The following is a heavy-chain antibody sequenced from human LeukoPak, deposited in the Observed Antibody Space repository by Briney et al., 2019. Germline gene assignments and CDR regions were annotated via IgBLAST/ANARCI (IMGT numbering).Heavy chain of an antibody. V-gene: IGHV4-4*07. CDR1: GGSISSYS. CDR2: MYTSGST. J-gene: IGHJ4*02. CDR3: ASESGYYSHDY. Sequence: PSETLSLTCTVSGGSISSYSWSWIRQPAEKGLEWIGRMYTSGSTNYNPSLKSRVTMSVDTSKNQFSLKLSSVTAADTAVYYCASESGYYSHDYWGQGTLVTVSS. D-gene: IGHD3-3*01.